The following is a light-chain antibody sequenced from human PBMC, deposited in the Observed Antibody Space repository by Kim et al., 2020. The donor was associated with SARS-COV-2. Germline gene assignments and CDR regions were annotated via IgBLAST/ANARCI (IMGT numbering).Light chain of an antibody. CDR3: QQTYSFPLS. CDR2: TAS. V-gene: IGKV1-12*01. CDR1: QVISSW. J-gene: IGKJ4*01. Sequence: DIRMTQSPSSVSASIGDRVTITCRASQVISSWLAWYQKKPGEVPKLLVYTASSLKGGVPSRFSASGYGTDFTLTISSLQPEDFATYYCQQTYSFPLSFGGGTKLEIK.